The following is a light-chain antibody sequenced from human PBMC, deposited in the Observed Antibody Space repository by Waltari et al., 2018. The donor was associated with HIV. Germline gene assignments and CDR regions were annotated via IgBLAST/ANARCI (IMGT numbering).Light chain of an antibody. CDR2: DNT. Sequence: QSVLTQPPSVSAAPGQKVTISCSGSNSNIGNNYVAWYQQFPGTAPKLLIFDNTDRPSGMPDRFSGSKSGTSATLGITGLQIGDEADYYCGTWDNSLKAGVFGGGTRLTVL. J-gene: IGLJ3*02. CDR1: NSNIGNNY. V-gene: IGLV1-51*01. CDR3: GTWDNSLKAGV.